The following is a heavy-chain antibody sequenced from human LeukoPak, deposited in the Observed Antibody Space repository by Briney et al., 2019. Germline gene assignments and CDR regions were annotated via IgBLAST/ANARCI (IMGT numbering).Heavy chain of an antibody. CDR1: GYTLTELS. J-gene: IGHJ3*02. CDR2: FDPEDGET. Sequence: ASVKVSCKVSGYTLTELSMHWVRQAPGKGLEWMGGFDPEDGETIYAQKFQGRVTMTEDTSTDTAYMERSSLRSGDTAVYYCATAYSGSPAGTDVFDIWGRGRMVTVSS. CDR3: ATAYSGSPAGTDVFDI. D-gene: IGHD1-26*01. V-gene: IGHV1-24*01.